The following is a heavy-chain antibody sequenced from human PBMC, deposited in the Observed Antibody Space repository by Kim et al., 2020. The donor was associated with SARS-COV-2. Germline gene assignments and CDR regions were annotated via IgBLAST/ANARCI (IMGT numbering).Heavy chain of an antibody. Sequence: ASVKVSCKASGYTFTMYGIIWVRQAPGQGLEWMGWISPYNGNTNYAQKFQGRVTMTTDTSTSTAYMELRSLRSDDTAVYYCARDFDIVVVAAVIRHCFDPWGQGTPVSVSS. V-gene: IGHV1-18*01. J-gene: IGHJ5*02. CDR3: ARDFDIVVVAAVIRHCFDP. D-gene: IGHD2-2*02. CDR1: GYTFTMYG. CDR2: ISPYNGNT.